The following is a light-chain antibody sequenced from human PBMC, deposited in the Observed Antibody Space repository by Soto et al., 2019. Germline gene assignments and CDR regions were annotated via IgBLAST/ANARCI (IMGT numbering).Light chain of an antibody. CDR2: DAS. Sequence: DIQMTQSPSTLSTSVGDRVTITCRASQRISSWVARYQQKPGKAPKLLIYDASTLESGVPSRFSGSGSGTDFTLTISSLQPDDFATYYCQQYDSYSWTFGQGTKVEVK. J-gene: IGKJ1*01. CDR3: QQYDSYSWT. CDR1: QRISSW. V-gene: IGKV1-5*01.